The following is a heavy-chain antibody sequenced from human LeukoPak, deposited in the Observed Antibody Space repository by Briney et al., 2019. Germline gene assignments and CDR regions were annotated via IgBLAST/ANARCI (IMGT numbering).Heavy chain of an antibody. CDR1: GFTFSLYW. CDR2: IKQDGSEK. D-gene: IGHD1-26*01. CDR3: ARGGAAPDY. V-gene: IGHV3-7*01. Sequence: PGGSLRLSCAASGFTFSLYWVTWVRQAPGKGLEWVANIKQDGSEKYYVDSVKGRFTISRDNAKNSLYLQINSLRAEDTAVYFCARGGAAPDYWGQGTLVTVSS. J-gene: IGHJ4*02.